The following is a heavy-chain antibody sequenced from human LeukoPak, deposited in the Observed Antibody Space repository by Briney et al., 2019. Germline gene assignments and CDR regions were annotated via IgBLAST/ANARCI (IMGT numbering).Heavy chain of an antibody. CDR2: ISGSGGGT. J-gene: IGHJ4*02. D-gene: IGHD2-2*01. V-gene: IGHV3-23*01. CDR3: AKPVGTRLPGDFDY. CDR1: GFTFSNYA. Sequence: GGSLRLSCAASGFTFSNYAMSWVRQAPGQGLEWVSAISGSGGGTYYADSVKGRFTISRDNSKNTLYLQMNSLRAEDTAVYYCAKPVGTRLPGDFDYWGQGTLVTVSS.